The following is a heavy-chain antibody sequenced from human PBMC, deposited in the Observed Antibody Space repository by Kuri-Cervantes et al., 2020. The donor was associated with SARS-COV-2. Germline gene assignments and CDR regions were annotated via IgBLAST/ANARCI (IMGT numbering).Heavy chain of an antibody. J-gene: IGHJ3*02. Sequence: SVKVSCKASGGTFSSYAISWVRQAPGQGLEWMGGIIPIFGTANYAQKFQGRVTITADESTSTAYMELSSLRSEDTAVYYCAREDRGCWGGDCYRDAFDIWGQGTMVT. D-gene: IGHD2-21*01. V-gene: IGHV1-69*13. CDR3: AREDRGCWGGDCYRDAFDI. CDR2: IIPIFGTA. CDR1: GGTFSSYA.